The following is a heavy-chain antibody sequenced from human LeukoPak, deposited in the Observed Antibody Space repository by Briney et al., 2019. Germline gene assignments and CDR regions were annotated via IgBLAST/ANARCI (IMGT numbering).Heavy chain of an antibody. V-gene: IGHV4-39*07. Sequence: PSETLSLTCTVSGGSISSSSYYWGWIRQPPGKGLEWIGSIYYSGSTYYNPSLKSRVTISVDTSKNQFSLKLSSVTAADTAVYYGARDALGVVRGWGQGTLVTVSS. J-gene: IGHJ4*02. D-gene: IGHD3-10*01. CDR3: ARDALGVVRG. CDR1: GGSISSSSYY. CDR2: IYYSGST.